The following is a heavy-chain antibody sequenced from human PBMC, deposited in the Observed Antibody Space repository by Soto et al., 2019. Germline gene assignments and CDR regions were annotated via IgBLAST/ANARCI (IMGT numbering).Heavy chain of an antibody. CDR1: GFSRNY. V-gene: IGHV3-66*01. CDR3: ARALGYAFDI. CDR2: INSGGHT. J-gene: IGHJ3*02. Sequence: GGSLRLSCAASGFSRNYMSWVRQAPGKGLEWVSVINSGGHTYYADSVKGRFTISRDNSKNTLYLQMGSLRAEDMAVYYCARALGYAFDIWGQGTMVTVSS. D-gene: IGHD7-27*01.